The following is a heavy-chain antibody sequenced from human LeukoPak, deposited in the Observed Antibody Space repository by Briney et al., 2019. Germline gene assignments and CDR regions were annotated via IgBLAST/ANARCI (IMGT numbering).Heavy chain of an antibody. CDR2: IYPGDSDT. Sequence: GESLKISCKGSGYSFTSYWIGWVRQMPGKGLEWMGIIYPGDSDTRYSPSFQGQVTISADKSISTAYLQWSSLKASDTAMYYCARQIPSGSYYGGVDYWSQGTLVTVSS. CDR1: GYSFTSYW. J-gene: IGHJ4*02. V-gene: IGHV5-51*01. D-gene: IGHD1-26*01. CDR3: ARQIPSGSYYGGVDY.